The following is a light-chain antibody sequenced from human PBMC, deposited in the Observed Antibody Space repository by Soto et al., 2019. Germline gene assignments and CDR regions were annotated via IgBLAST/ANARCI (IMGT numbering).Light chain of an antibody. CDR1: QTIRVY. V-gene: IGKV1-39*01. Sequence: DIPMAQFPSSLSASVGDRVTITCRSSQTIRVYLNWYQHRPGKAPTVLIYGATKLQSGVSPRFSGSVSGTEYTLTINSLQPEDIATYYCQQSYSSAWTFGQGTRV. J-gene: IGKJ1*01. CDR2: GAT. CDR3: QQSYSSAWT.